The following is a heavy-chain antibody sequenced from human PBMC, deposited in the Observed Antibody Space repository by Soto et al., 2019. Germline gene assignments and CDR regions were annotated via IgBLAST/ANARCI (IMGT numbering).Heavy chain of an antibody. D-gene: IGHD3-22*01. CDR3: VRDKDSRGYSVFNH. J-gene: IGHJ4*02. CDR2: INNDGSST. CDR1: GFTLNSFF. Sequence: PWGSLRLSCAASGFTLNSFFMHWVRQAPGKGLMWVSRINNDGSSTTYADSVKGRFTISRDNAKNTLYLQMNSLRADDTAVYFCVRDKDSRGYSVFNHWGQGAQVTVSS. V-gene: IGHV3-74*01.